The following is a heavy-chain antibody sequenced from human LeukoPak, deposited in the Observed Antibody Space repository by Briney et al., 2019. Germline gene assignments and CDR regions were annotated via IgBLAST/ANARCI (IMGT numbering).Heavy chain of an antibody. V-gene: IGHV4-59*08. CDR1: GGSICGYF. Sequence: SETLSLTCTVSGGSICGYFWSWIRQPPGKGLEWLGYVYSDETTNYSPSLRSRITISIDTSKNQFSLNLRSVTAADTAVYYCTRNGIHGYSGLDFWGQGTLVTVSS. D-gene: IGHD5-12*01. J-gene: IGHJ4*02. CDR3: TRNGIHGYSGLDF. CDR2: VYSDETT.